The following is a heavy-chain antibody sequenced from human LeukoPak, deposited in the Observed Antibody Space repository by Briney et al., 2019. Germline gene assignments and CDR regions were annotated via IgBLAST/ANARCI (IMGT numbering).Heavy chain of an antibody. D-gene: IGHD2-21*02. V-gene: IGHV1-69*13. Sequence: GASVKVSCKASGGTFSSYAISWVRQAPGQGLEWMGGIIPILGTANYAQKFQGRVTITADESTSTAYMELSSLRSEDTAVYYCARVRYCGGDCYSGYFDYWGQGTLVTVSS. CDR2: IIPILGTA. CDR3: ARVRYCGGDCYSGYFDY. J-gene: IGHJ4*02. CDR1: GGTFSSYA.